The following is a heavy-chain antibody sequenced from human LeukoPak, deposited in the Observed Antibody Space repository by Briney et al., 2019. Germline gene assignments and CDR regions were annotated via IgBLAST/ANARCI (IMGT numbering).Heavy chain of an antibody. V-gene: IGHV3-7*04. Sequence: GGSLRLSCAVSGFTFSNFWMRWVRQARGRGVERVAHIHPEGNEKYNVESVKGRFTISRDNSKNSLFLQMNGLRVEDTAVYYCARGAAFSGDHWGQGTLVTVSS. J-gene: IGHJ4*02. CDR2: IHPEGNEK. CDR1: GFTFSNFW. CDR3: ARGAAFSGDH.